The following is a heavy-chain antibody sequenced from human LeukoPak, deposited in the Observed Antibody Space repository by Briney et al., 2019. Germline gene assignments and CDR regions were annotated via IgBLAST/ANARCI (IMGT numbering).Heavy chain of an antibody. CDR3: ARVDFWSAF. CDR2: IYHTGSM. J-gene: IGHJ4*02. CDR1: GDSFSSGGYY. Sequence: SETLSLTCNVSGDSFSSGGYYWSWIRQPPGKGLEWIGYIYHTGSMYFNPSLKNRVTISVDTSKNQFSLKVNSVTAADTAVYYCARVDFWSAFWGRGTLVTVSS. V-gene: IGHV4-30-2*01. D-gene: IGHD3-3*01.